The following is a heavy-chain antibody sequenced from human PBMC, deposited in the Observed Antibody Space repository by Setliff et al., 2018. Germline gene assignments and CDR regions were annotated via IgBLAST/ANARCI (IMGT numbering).Heavy chain of an antibody. D-gene: IGHD3-22*01. CDR2: INPNSGGT. V-gene: IGHV1-2*04. Sequence: ASVKVSCKASGYTFTGYYMHWVRQAPGQGLEWMGWINPNSGGTNYAQKFQGWVTMTRDTSISTAYMELSRLRSDDTAVYYCARSGPYYYDSSGAFDIWGQGTMVTVSS. CDR3: ARSGPYYYDSSGAFDI. J-gene: IGHJ3*02. CDR1: GYTFTGYY.